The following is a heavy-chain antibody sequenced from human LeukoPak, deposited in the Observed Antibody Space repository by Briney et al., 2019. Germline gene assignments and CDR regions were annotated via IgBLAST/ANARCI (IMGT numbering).Heavy chain of an antibody. V-gene: IGHV2-5*02. CDR3: AHRLYRGGGYSGYDKAAFDY. Sequence: SGPTPVNPTQTLTLTCTFSGFSLSTSGVGVGWIRQPPGKALEWLALIYWDDDKRYSPSLKSRLTITKDTSKNQVVLTMTNMDPVDTATYYCAHRLYRGGGYSGYDKAAFDYWGQGTLVTVSS. D-gene: IGHD5-12*01. CDR2: IYWDDDK. CDR1: GFSLSTSGVG. J-gene: IGHJ4*02.